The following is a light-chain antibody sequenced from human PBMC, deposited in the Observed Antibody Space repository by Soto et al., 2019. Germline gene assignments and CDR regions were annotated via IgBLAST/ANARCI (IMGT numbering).Light chain of an antibody. Sequence: EIVMTQSPATLSVSPGERATLSCRASQSVSSNLAWYQQKPGQAPRLLIYGVSTRATGIPARFSGSGSGTEFTLTISSLQSEDFAVYYCQQYGSSPITFGQGTRLEIK. CDR1: QSVSSN. V-gene: IGKV3-15*01. CDR2: GVS. CDR3: QQYGSSPIT. J-gene: IGKJ5*01.